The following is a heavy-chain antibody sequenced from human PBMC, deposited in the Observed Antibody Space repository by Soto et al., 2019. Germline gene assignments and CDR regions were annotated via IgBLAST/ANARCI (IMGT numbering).Heavy chain of an antibody. Sequence: SETLSLTCTLSGGSISGYYWSWIRQPPGKGLEWIGYVYYSGSTKYNPSLESRVTISVDMSNNQLSLMLTSVTAADTAVYYCAKYRRTDAEGYRLDFWGQGTLVTVSS. CDR1: GGSISGYY. D-gene: IGHD5-12*01. CDR3: AKYRRTDAEGYRLDF. CDR2: VYYSGST. V-gene: IGHV4-59*01. J-gene: IGHJ4*02.